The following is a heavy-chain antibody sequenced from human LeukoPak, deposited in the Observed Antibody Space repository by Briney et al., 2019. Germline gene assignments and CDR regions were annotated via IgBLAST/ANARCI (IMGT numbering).Heavy chain of an antibody. J-gene: IGHJ4*02. CDR2: MKSNGGDT. D-gene: IGHD6-13*01. CDR1: GYTFTSYG. CDR3: ARGEYSSSGYPFDN. Sequence: ASVKVSCKTSGYTFTSYGINWVRQAPGQGLEWVGWMKSNGGDTHFAEKLQGRVTMTRNTSINTAFMEMHSLRSEDTAVYYCARGEYSSSGYPFDNWGQGSLVTVPS. V-gene: IGHV1-8*01.